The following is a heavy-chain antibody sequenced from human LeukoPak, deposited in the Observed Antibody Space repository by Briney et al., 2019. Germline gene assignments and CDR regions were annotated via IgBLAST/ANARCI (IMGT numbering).Heavy chain of an antibody. J-gene: IGHJ3*02. CDR3: AKDQHDIVVVVAATPNDAFDI. CDR1: GFTFSSYA. D-gene: IGHD2-15*01. Sequence: GGSLRLSCAASGFTFSSYAMSWVRQAPGKGLEWVSAISGSGGSTYYADFVKGRFTISRDNSKNTLYLQMNSLRAEDTAVYYCAKDQHDIVVVVAATPNDAFDIWGQGTMVTVSS. CDR2: ISGSGGST. V-gene: IGHV3-23*01.